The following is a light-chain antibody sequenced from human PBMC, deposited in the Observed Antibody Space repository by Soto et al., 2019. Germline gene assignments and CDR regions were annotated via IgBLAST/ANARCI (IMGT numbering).Light chain of an antibody. Sequence: EVVLAQSPDTLSLSPGERATLSCRASQSLSSNSLAWYQQKPGQAPRLLVSGASSRAAGIADRFSGSGSGADFTLTSSRLEPEDFAVYSCQQYDVSPLTFGGGTTVEI. CDR2: GAS. CDR3: QQYDVSPLT. V-gene: IGKV3-20*01. J-gene: IGKJ4*01. CDR1: QSLSSNS.